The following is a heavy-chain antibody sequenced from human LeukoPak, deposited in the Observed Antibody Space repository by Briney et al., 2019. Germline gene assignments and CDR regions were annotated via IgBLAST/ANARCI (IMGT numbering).Heavy chain of an antibody. Sequence: PSETLSLTCTVSGDSISSYYWSWIRQPPGKRLEWIGYIYYSGSTNYNPSLKSRLTIPLDTSKNQFSLKLSSVTAADTAVYYCARLYYYDSSGYPGYFQHWGQGTLVTVSS. CDR2: IYYSGST. J-gene: IGHJ1*01. CDR1: GDSISSYY. V-gene: IGHV4-59*01. CDR3: ARLYYYDSSGYPGYFQH. D-gene: IGHD3-22*01.